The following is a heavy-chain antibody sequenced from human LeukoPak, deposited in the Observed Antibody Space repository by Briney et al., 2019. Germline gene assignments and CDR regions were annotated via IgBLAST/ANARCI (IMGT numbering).Heavy chain of an antibody. CDR3: AKVKGSIAARVDYMDV. D-gene: IGHD6-6*01. V-gene: IGHV3-33*06. J-gene: IGHJ6*03. Sequence: GGSLRLSCAASGFTFSSYGMHWVRQAPGKGLEWVAVIWYDGSNKYYADSVKGRFTISRDNSKNTLYLQMDSLRAEDTAVYYCAKVKGSIAARVDYMDVWGKGTTVTVSS. CDR2: IWYDGSNK. CDR1: GFTFSSYG.